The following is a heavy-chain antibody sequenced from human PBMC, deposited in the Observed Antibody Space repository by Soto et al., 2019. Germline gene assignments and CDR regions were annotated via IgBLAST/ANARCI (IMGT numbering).Heavy chain of an antibody. CDR3: ARDGPTYYYDSSGYSDNWFDP. J-gene: IGHJ5*02. CDR1: GYTFTSYG. Sequence: GASVKVSCKASGYTFTSYGISWVRQAPGQGLEWMGWISAYNGNTNYAQKLQGRVTMTTDTSTSTAYMELRSLRSDDTAVYYCARDGPTYYYDSSGYSDNWFDPWGQGTLVTVSS. D-gene: IGHD3-22*01. CDR2: ISAYNGNT. V-gene: IGHV1-18*01.